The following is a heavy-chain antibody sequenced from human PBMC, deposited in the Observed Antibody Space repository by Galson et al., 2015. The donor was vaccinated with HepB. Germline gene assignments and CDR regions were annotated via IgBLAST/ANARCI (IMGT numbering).Heavy chain of an antibody. CDR3: ARDRGSGWSRPYSFDP. CDR2: ISAYNGNT. V-gene: IGHV1-18*04. J-gene: IGHJ5*02. Sequence: SVKVSCKASGYTFTSYGISWVRQAPGQGLEWMGWISAYNGNTNYAQKLQGRVTMTTDTSTSTAYMELRSLRSDDTAVYYCARDRGSGWSRPYSFDPWGQGTLVTVSS. D-gene: IGHD6-19*01. CDR1: GYTFTSYG.